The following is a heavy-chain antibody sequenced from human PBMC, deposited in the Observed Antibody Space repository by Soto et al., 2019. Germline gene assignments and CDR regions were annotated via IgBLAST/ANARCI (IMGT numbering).Heavy chain of an antibody. CDR2: ISGSGGST. CDR1: GFTFSSYA. V-gene: IGHV3-23*01. D-gene: IGHD6-13*01. Sequence: EVQLLESGGGLVQPGGSLRLSCAASGFTFSSYAMSWVRQAPGKGMEWVSAISGSGGSTYYADSVKGRFTISRDNSKNTLYLQMNSRRAVDTAVNYCPNVSAGTYYYGRDVWCQGNRLSVSS. CDR3: PNVSAGTYYYGRDV. J-gene: IGHJ6*02.